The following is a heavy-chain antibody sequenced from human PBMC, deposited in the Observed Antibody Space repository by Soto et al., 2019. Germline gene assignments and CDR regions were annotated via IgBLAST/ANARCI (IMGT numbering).Heavy chain of an antibody. V-gene: IGHV3-7*03. CDR3: ARVSSGVLRAAGGMDV. D-gene: IGHD3-10*01. CDR2: INQDGSEQ. J-gene: IGHJ6*02. Sequence: EVQVVESGGGLVQPGGSLRLSCAASGFTFTRHWMTWVRQAPGKGLEWVANINQDGSEQDYVDSLRGRFAISRDNAKNSVYLEMNSLRVEDTAVYFCARVSSGVLRAAGGMDVWGQGTTVTVSS. CDR1: GFTFTRHW.